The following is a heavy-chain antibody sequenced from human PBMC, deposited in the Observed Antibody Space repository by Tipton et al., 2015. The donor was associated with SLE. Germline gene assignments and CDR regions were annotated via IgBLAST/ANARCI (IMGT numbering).Heavy chain of an antibody. CDR3: ARRFSYGYKGAFDI. V-gene: IGHV4-38-2*01. D-gene: IGHD5-18*01. J-gene: IGHJ3*02. CDR1: GYSISSGYY. CDR2: IYHSGST. Sequence: LRLSCAVSGYSISSGYYWGWIRQPPGKGLEWIGSIYHSGSTYYNSSLESRVTISVDTSKNQFSLKLSSVTAADTAVYYCARRFSYGYKGAFDIWGQGTMVTVSS.